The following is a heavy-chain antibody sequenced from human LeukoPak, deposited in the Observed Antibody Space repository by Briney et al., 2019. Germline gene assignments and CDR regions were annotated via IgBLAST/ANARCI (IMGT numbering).Heavy chain of an antibody. D-gene: IGHD6-13*01. CDR3: AGGIGYATSPADH. Sequence: SETLSLTCTVSGDSMKNYYWAWIRQPPGKGLEWIGYIHDTRGTNYNPYLKSRVTMSLDTSKNHFSLSLKSVTAADTAVYFCAGGIGYATSPADHLGQGTLVIVSS. V-gene: IGHV4-59*01. J-gene: IGHJ5*02. CDR2: IHDTRGT. CDR1: GDSMKNYY.